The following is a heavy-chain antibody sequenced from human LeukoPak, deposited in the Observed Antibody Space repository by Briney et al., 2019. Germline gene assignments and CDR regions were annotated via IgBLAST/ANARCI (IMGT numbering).Heavy chain of an antibody. V-gene: IGHV1-69*13. CDR1: GYTFTGYY. D-gene: IGHD1-1*01. Sequence: ASVKVSCKASGYTFTGYYMHWVRQAPGQGLEWMGGIIPIFGTANYAQKFQGRVTITADESTSTAYMELSSLRSEDTAVYYCARVQLERRGAFSPWGQGTLVTVSS. CDR2: IIPIFGTA. J-gene: IGHJ5*02. CDR3: ARVQLERRGAFSP.